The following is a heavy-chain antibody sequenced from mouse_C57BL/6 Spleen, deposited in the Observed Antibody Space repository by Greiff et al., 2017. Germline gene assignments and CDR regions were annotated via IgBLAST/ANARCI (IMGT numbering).Heavy chain of an antibody. V-gene: IGHV5-9-1*02. J-gene: IGHJ2*01. CDR1: GFTFSSYA. CDR3: TRASPHYFDY. CDR2: ISSGGDYI. Sequence: DVMLVESGEGLVKPGGSLKLSCAASGFTFSSYAMSWVRQTPEKRLEWVAYISSGGDYIYYADTVKGRFTISRDNARNTLYLQMSSLKSEDTAMYYCTRASPHYFDYWGQGTTRTVSS. D-gene: IGHD6-1*01.